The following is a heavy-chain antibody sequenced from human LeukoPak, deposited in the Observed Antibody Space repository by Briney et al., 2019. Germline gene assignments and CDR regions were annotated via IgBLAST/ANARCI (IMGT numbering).Heavy chain of an antibody. V-gene: IGHV1-46*01. CDR3: ARAYDSSGYYYPIEYFQH. CDR2: INPSGGST. D-gene: IGHD3-22*01. J-gene: IGHJ1*01. Sequence: ASVKVSCKASGYTFTSYYMHWVRQAPGQGLEWMGIINPSGGSTSYAQKFQGRVTMTRDTSTSTVYMELSSLRSEDTAVYYCARAYDSSGYYYPIEYFQHSGQGTLVTVSS. CDR1: GYTFTSYY.